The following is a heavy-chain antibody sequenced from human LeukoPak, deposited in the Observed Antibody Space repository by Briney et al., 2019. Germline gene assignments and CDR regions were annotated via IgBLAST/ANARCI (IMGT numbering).Heavy chain of an antibody. CDR3: ARDTYCSSTSCFLMDV. V-gene: IGHV4-59*11. Sequence: PSETLSLTCIVSGGSISSHYWSWIRQPPGKGLEWIGYIYYSGSTNYNPSLRSRVTISVDTSKNQFSLKLSSVTAADTAVYYCARDTYCSSTSCFLMDVWGKGTTVTVSS. D-gene: IGHD2-2*01. CDR2: IYYSGST. CDR1: GGSISSHY. J-gene: IGHJ6*03.